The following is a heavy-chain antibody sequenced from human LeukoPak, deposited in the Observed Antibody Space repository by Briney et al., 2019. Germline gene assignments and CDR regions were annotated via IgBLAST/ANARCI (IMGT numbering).Heavy chain of an antibody. Sequence: ASVKVSCKASGYTFTSYGISWVRQAPGQGLEWMGWISANNGNTNYAQKLQGRVTMTTDTSTSTAYMELRSLRSDDTAVYYCARGCWGSGRDASYYYYVDVWGKGTTVTISS. CDR1: GYTFTSYG. V-gene: IGHV1-18*01. CDR3: ARGCWGSGRDASYYYYVDV. D-gene: IGHD3-10*01. J-gene: IGHJ6*03. CDR2: ISANNGNT.